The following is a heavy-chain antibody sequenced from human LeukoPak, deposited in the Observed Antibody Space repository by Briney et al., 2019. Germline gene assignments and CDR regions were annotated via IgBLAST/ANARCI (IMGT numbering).Heavy chain of an antibody. J-gene: IGHJ4*02. V-gene: IGHV4-61*01. Sequence: PSQTLSLTCTVSGGSISSGSYYWNWIRQPPGRGLEWIGYVHNSGSTTYNPSLKSRGTIVLDTSRNQFSLRLSSVTAADTAVYYCTQGAGWLIDYWGQGILVSVSS. CDR3: TQGAGWLIDY. CDR1: GGSISSGSYY. D-gene: IGHD3-16*01. CDR2: VHNSGST.